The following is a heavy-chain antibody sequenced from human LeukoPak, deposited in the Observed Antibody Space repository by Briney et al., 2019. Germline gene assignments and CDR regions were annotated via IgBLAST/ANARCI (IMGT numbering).Heavy chain of an antibody. CDR3: ARDNSVGDIAWWFDP. J-gene: IGHJ5*02. CDR1: GYTFTSHY. CDR2: INPSGSST. Sequence: WASVKVSCKASGYTFTSHYMHWVRQAPGQGLEWMGLINPSGSSTLYAQKFQGRVTMTRVMSTTTDYMELSSLRSEDTAVYYCARDNSVGDIAWWFDPWGQGTLVTVSS. V-gene: IGHV1-46*01. D-gene: IGHD3-16*02.